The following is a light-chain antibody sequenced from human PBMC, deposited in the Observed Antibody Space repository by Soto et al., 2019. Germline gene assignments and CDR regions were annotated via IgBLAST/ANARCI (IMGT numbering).Light chain of an antibody. V-gene: IGLV1-51*01. Sequence: QSVLTQPPSVSAAPGQKVTISCSGSSSNIGNNYVSWYQQLPGTAPKLLIYEVTLRPSGVPDRFSGSKSGNTASLTVSGLQADDEADYYCSAYAGSNTFVFGTGTKVTVL. CDR2: EVT. CDR1: SSNIGNNY. CDR3: SAYAGSNTFV. J-gene: IGLJ1*01.